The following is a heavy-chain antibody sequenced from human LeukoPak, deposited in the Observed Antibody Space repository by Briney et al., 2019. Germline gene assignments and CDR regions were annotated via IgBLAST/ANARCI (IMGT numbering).Heavy chain of an antibody. Sequence: SVKVSCKASGGTFSSYTISWVRQAPGQGLEWMGRIIPILGIANYAQKFQGRVTITADKSTSTAYMELSSLRSEDTAVYYCAPNREYYYDSSGYPYWGQGTLVTVSS. CDR2: IIPILGIA. D-gene: IGHD3-22*01. V-gene: IGHV1-69*02. CDR3: APNREYYYDSSGYPY. J-gene: IGHJ4*02. CDR1: GGTFSSYT.